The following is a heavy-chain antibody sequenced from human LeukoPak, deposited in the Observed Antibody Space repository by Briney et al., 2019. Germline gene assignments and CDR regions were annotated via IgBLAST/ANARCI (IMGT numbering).Heavy chain of an antibody. D-gene: IGHD2-15*01. CDR1: GFTFSSYA. CDR3: ARGLSCSGGSCYPAGGAFDI. V-gene: IGHV3-23*01. Sequence: PGGSLRLSCAASGFTFSSYAMSWVRQAPGKGLEWVSAISGSGGSTYYADSVKGRFTISRDNSKNTLYLQVGRLRAEDMAVYYCARGLSCSGGSCYPAGGAFDIWGQGTMVTVSS. J-gene: IGHJ3*02. CDR2: ISGSGGST.